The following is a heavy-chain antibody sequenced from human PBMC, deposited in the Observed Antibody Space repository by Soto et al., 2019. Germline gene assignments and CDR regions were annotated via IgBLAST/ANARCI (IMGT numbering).Heavy chain of an antibody. J-gene: IGHJ4*02. CDR3: TRAGGSYYFDF. V-gene: IGHV3-7*01. D-gene: IGHD3-10*01. CDR1: GFTFSSLW. CDR2: IKPDGSDQ. Sequence: EVQLVESGGGLVLPGGSLRLSCAASGFTFSSLWMSWVRQAPGKGLEWVANIKPDGSDQYYVDSVKGRFTISRDNARNSLYLQMNSLSGDDPAVYYCTRAGGSYYFDFWGQGTLVTVSA.